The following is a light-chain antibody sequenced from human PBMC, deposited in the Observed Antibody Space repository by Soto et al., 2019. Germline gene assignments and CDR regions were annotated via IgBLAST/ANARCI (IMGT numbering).Light chain of an antibody. CDR3: QQSYSTLWT. J-gene: IGKJ1*01. CDR2: GAS. V-gene: IGKV3-15*01. CDR1: QSVSSN. Sequence: EIVMTQSPATLSVSPGERATLSCRASQSVSSNLAWYQQKPGQAPRLLIYGASTRATGIPARFSGSGSGTEFTLTISSLQSEDFAVYYCQQSYSTLWTFGPGTRVEIK.